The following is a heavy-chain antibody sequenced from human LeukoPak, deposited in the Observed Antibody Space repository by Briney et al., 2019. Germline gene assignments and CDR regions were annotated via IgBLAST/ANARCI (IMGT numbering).Heavy chain of an antibody. V-gene: IGHV4-59*01. D-gene: IGHD2-2*01. Sequence: SETLSLTCTVSGGSISSYYWSWIRQPPGKGLEWIGYIYYSGSTNYNPSLKSRVTISVDTSKNQFSLKLSSVTAADTAVYYCAQTLRYRSSTSCGDWFDPWGQGTLVTVSS. CDR3: AQTLRYRSSTSCGDWFDP. J-gene: IGHJ5*02. CDR2: IYYSGST. CDR1: GGSISSYY.